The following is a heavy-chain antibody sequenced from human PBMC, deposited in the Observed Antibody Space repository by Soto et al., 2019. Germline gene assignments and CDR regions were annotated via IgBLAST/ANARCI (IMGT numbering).Heavy chain of an antibody. J-gene: IGHJ3*02. CDR3: ARGGGVGVAGSAAFDM. Sequence: QLHLVQSGAVVKKPGASVTVSCSASGYPVTAYYMHWVRQAPGRGLEWMGGINPATGAAKYTQTFQSRVTVTRDTTTSTVFMDLSGLASEVTAGFYCARGGGVGVAGSAAFDMWGQGTLVTVSS. D-gene: IGHD3-3*01. CDR2: INPATGAA. CDR1: GYPVTAYY. V-gene: IGHV1-2*02.